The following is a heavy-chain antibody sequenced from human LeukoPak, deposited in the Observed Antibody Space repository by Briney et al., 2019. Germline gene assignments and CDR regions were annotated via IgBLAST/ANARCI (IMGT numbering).Heavy chain of an antibody. D-gene: IGHD1-26*01. Sequence: SVKVSCKASGGTFSSYAISWVRQATGQGLEWMGGIIPIFGTANYAQKFQGRVTITTDESTSTAYMELSSLRSEDTAVYYCARENSGSYREFDYWGQGTLVTVSS. CDR1: GGTFSSYA. V-gene: IGHV1-69*05. CDR2: IIPIFGTA. CDR3: ARENSGSYREFDY. J-gene: IGHJ4*02.